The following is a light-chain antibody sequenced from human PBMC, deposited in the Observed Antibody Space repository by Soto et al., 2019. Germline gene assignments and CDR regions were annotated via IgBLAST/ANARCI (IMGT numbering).Light chain of an antibody. J-gene: IGKJ3*01. CDR3: QQASSFLFT. CDR2: AAS. Sequence: DMKMTKSPSSVSASVGARVTITCRASQGISGWLDWYQQKPGKAPKLLIYAASTLQSGVPSKFSGSGSGTDFTLTRSSLQPKDFATYYCQQASSFLFTFGPGPKVDI. V-gene: IGKV1-12*02. CDR1: QGISGW.